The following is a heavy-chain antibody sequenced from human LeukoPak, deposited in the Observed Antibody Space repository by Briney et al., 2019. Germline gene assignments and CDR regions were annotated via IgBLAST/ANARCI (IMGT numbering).Heavy chain of an antibody. CDR2: IYYSGST. J-gene: IGHJ4*02. CDR3: ARSPYYDILTGLDY. V-gene: IGHV4-59*02. CDR1: GGSVSSYY. D-gene: IGHD3-9*01. Sequence: SETLSLTCTVSGGSVSSYYWSWIRQPPGKGLEWIGYIYYSGSTNYNPSLKSRVTISVDTSKNQFSLKLSSVTAADTAVYYCARSPYYDILTGLDYWGQGTLVTVSS.